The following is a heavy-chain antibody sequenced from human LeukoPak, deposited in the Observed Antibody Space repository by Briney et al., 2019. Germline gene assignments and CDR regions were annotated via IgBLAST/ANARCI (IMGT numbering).Heavy chain of an antibody. CDR3: ARDRPGSYWYFDL. J-gene: IGHJ2*01. D-gene: IGHD3-10*01. Sequence: SQTLSLTCAVSGGSISSGGYSWSWIRQPPGKGLEWVGHIYYLGSTNYNPSLKSRVTISIDTSKNYFSLKLNSVIAADTAVYYCARDRPGSYWYFDLWGRGTLVTVSS. CDR1: GGSISSGGYS. V-gene: IGHV4-61*03. CDR2: IYYLGST.